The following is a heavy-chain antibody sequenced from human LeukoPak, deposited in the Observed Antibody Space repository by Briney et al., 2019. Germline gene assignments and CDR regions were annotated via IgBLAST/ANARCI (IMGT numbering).Heavy chain of an antibody. Sequence: SETLSLTCAVYGGSFSGYYWSWIRQPPGKGLEWIGEINHSGSTNYNPSLNSRVTISVDTSKNQFSLKLSSLTAADPAVYYCARAGIVVVYHWFDPRGQATLVTVPS. J-gene: IGHJ5*02. CDR3: ARAGIVVVYHWFDP. CDR2: INHSGST. CDR1: GGSFSGYY. D-gene: IGHD2-21*01. V-gene: IGHV4-34*01.